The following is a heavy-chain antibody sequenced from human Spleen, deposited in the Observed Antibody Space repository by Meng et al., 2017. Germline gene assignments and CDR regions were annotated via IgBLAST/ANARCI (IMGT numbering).Heavy chain of an antibody. CDR2: INPKSGDT. J-gene: IGHJ4*02. D-gene: IGHD6-13*01. V-gene: IGHV1-2*06. CDR3: ARDEDISEGGKQLGAY. Sequence: ASVKVSCKASGYTFPDYWLHWVRRAPGQGLEWMGRINPKSGDTHYAQRFQGRVTITGDTSISTAYMELSGLRSDDTAMYYCARDEDISEGGKQLGAYWGQGTLVTVSS. CDR1: GYTFPDYW.